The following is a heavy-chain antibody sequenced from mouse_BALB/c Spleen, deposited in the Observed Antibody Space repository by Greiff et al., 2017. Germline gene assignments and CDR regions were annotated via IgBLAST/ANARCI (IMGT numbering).Heavy chain of an antibody. CDR2: ISSGGSYT. CDR1: GFTFSSYG. CDR3: AREKVGEGFAY. J-gene: IGHJ3*01. D-gene: IGHD3-1*01. V-gene: IGHV5-6*01. Sequence: EVKVVESGGDLVKPGGSLKLSCAASGFTFSSYGMSWVRQTPDKRLEWVATISSGGSYTYYPDSVKGRFTISRDNAKNTLYLQMSSLKSEDTAMYYCAREKVGEGFAYWGQGTLVTVSA.